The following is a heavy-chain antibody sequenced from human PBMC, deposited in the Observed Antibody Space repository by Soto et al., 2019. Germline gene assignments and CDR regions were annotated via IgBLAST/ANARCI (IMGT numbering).Heavy chain of an antibody. D-gene: IGHD5-12*01. CDR2: VSFDGSKK. J-gene: IGHJ4*02. CDR1: GFTFSTYA. Sequence: QVQLVESGGGVVQPGRSLRLSCAASGFTFSTYAMHWVRQAPGKGLEWVAVVSFDGSKKYYADSVKDRFTVSRDNSKNTLDVQMNSLRAEDTAVYYWGRDRRFGDGYNLGFDYWGQGTLVTVSS. CDR3: GRDRRFGDGYNLGFDY. V-gene: IGHV3-30-3*01.